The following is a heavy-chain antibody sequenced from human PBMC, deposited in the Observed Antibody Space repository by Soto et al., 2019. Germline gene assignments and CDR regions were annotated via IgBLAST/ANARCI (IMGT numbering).Heavy chain of an antibody. CDR1: GGTFSSYA. J-gene: IGHJ6*02. V-gene: IGHV1-69*01. CDR3: AEVRGVIITPPVYYYGMDV. Sequence: QVQLVQSGAEVKKPGSSVKVSCKASGGTFSSYAISWVRQAPGQGLEWMGGIIPIFGTANYAQKFQGRVTITADESTSTAYMELSSLRSEDTAVYYCAEVRGVIITPPVYYYGMDVWGQGPTVTVSS. CDR2: IIPIFGTA. D-gene: IGHD3-10*01.